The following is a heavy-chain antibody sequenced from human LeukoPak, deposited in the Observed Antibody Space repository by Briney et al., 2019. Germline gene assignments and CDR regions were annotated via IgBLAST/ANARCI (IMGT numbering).Heavy chain of an antibody. CDR2: SNPNSGGT. J-gene: IGHJ4*02. D-gene: IGHD6-19*01. Sequence: ASVKVSCKASGYTFTGYYMHWVRQAPGPGLEWMGCSNPNSGGTNYAQQFQGRVTMTRDTSISTAYTELSRLRSDDTAVYYCARSPHRIAVAGTSGDYWGQGTLVTVSS. CDR3: ARSPHRIAVAGTSGDY. V-gene: IGHV1-2*02. CDR1: GYTFTGYY.